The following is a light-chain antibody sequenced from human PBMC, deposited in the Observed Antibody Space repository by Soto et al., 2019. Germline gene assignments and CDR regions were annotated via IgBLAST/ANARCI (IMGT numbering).Light chain of an antibody. CDR1: SSDVGGYNY. Sequence: QSALTQPASVSGSPGQSITISCTGSSSDVGGYNYVSWYQQHPGKAPKLMIYEVSNRPSGVSNRFSGSKSGNTASLTISGLQAEDEADYYCISFTSYSQWVFGGGTKLTVL. CDR2: EVS. V-gene: IGLV2-14*01. J-gene: IGLJ3*02. CDR3: ISFTSYSQWV.